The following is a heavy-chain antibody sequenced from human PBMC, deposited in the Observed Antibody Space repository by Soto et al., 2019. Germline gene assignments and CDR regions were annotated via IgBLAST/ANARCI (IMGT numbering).Heavy chain of an antibody. J-gene: IGHJ6*02. D-gene: IGHD1-26*01. V-gene: IGHV3-72*01. CDR3: VRTLPLMDV. CDR2: SRNKDNRYTT. Sequence: PGGSLRLSCAASGFKFSDYFMEWVRQAPGKGLEWVARSRNKDNRYTTEHATSVQGRFTISREESKDLLYLQMNSLKTEDTALYYCVRTLPLMDVWGQGTTVTVSS. CDR1: GFKFSDYF.